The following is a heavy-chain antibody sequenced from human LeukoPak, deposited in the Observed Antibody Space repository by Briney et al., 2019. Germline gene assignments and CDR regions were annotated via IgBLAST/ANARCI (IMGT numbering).Heavy chain of an antibody. CDR2: ISSSGSTI. Sequence: PGGSLRLSCAASGFTFSSYAMSWVRQAPGKGLEWVSAISSSGSTIYYADSVKGRFTISRDNAKNSLYLQMNSLRAEDTAVYYCARAFITYYMDVWGKGTTVTVSS. D-gene: IGHD3-10*01. V-gene: IGHV3-48*04. CDR1: GFTFSSYA. J-gene: IGHJ6*03. CDR3: ARAFITYYMDV.